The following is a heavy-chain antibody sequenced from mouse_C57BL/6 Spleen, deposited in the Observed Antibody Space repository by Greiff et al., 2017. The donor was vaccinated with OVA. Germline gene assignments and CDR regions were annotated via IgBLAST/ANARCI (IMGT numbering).Heavy chain of an antibody. J-gene: IGHJ4*01. CDR3: DKKGYYAMDY. V-gene: IGHV2-5*01. CDR1: GFSLTSYG. Sequence: VQLQQSGPGLVQPSQSLSITCTVSGFSLTSYGVHWVRQSPGKGLEWLGVICRGGSTDYNEDFMSRLSITKDNSKTQVFFNMNSLQADAAAIYSCDKKGYYAMDYWGQGTSVTVSS. CDR2: ICRGGST.